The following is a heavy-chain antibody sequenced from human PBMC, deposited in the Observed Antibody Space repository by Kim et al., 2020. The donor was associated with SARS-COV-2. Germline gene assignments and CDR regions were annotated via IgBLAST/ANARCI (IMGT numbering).Heavy chain of an antibody. CDR2: INHSGST. V-gene: IGHV4-34*01. D-gene: IGHD5-12*01. CDR3: ARYHHGARWLRLNYYYYMDV. J-gene: IGHJ6*03. Sequence: SETLSLTCAVYGGSFSGYYWSWIRQPPGKGLEWIGEINHSGSTNYNPSLKSRVTISVDTSKNQFSLKLSSVTAADTAVYYCARYHHGARWLRLNYYYYMDVWGKGTTVTVSS. CDR1: GGSFSGYY.